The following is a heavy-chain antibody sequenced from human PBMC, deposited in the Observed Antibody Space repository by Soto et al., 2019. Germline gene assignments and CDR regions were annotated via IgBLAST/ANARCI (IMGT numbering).Heavy chain of an antibody. Sequence: QVQLVQSGAEVRKPGASVKVSCKTSGYTFSRSGISWVRQAPGQGLEWMGWISTYNGDANYAQKLQGRVTMTTDTSTSTASMGLGILTSEDTAVYFRASSGSVPDSYYGLDVWGQGTTVTVSS. CDR3: ASSGSVPDSYYGLDV. CDR1: GYTFSRSG. D-gene: IGHD1-26*01. CDR2: ISTYNGDA. J-gene: IGHJ6*02. V-gene: IGHV1-18*01.